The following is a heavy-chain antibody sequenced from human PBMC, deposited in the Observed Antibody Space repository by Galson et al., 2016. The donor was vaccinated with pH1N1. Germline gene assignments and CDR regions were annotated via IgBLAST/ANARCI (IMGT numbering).Heavy chain of an antibody. Sequence: LRLSCAASGFPFRNHVMSWVRQAPGKGPAWVSVITASGDATFYGHSVKGRFTISRDNSRSTVSLQMNSLRADDTAVYYCVTRRPTTTPGVIDYWGHGILVTVS. CDR2: ITASGDAT. CDR1: GFPFRNHV. CDR3: VTRRPTTTPGVIDY. D-gene: IGHD1-1*01. J-gene: IGHJ4*01. V-gene: IGHV3-23*01.